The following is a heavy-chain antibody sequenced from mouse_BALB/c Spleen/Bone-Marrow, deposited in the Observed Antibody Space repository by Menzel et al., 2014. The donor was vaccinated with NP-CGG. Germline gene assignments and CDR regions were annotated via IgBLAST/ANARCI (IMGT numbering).Heavy chain of an antibody. CDR1: GFSLTDYG. V-gene: IGHV2-6-7*01. CDR2: IWGDGRT. D-gene: IGHD1-1*01. Sequence: VQRVESGPGLVAPSQRLSITCTVSGFSLTDYGVNWVRQPPGKGLEWLGMIWGDGRTDYNSALKSRLSISKDNSKSQVFLKMNSLQTDDTARYYCARNYYDSSFYFDYWGQGTTLTVSS. CDR3: ARNYYDSSFYFDY. J-gene: IGHJ2*01.